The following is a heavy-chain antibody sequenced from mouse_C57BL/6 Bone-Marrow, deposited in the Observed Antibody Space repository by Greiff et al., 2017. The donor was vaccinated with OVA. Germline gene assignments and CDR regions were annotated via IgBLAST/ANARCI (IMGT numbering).Heavy chain of an antibody. V-gene: IGHV1-50*01. J-gene: IGHJ3*01. D-gene: IGHD1-1*01. CDR2: IDPSDSYT. Sequence: QVQLQQPGAELVKPGASVKLSCKASGYTFTSYWMQWVKQRPGQGLEWIGEIDPSDSYTNYNQKFKGKATLTVDTSSSTAYMQLSSLTSEDSAVYYCAREGSTYGSSSAWFAYWGQGTLVTVSA. CDR3: AREGSTYGSSSAWFAY. CDR1: GYTFTSYW.